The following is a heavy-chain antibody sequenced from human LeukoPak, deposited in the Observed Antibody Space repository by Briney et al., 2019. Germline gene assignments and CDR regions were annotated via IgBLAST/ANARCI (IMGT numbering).Heavy chain of an antibody. V-gene: IGHV3-23*01. J-gene: IGHJ4*02. CDR2: ISGSGGST. Sequence: GGSLRLSCAASGFTFSSYAMSWVRQAPGKGLEWASAISGSGGSTYYADSVKGRFTISRDNSKNTLYLQMNSLRAEDTAVYYCANLGGVGATWSYFDYWGQGTLVTVSS. CDR1: GFTFSSYA. CDR3: ANLGGVGATWSYFDY. D-gene: IGHD1-26*01.